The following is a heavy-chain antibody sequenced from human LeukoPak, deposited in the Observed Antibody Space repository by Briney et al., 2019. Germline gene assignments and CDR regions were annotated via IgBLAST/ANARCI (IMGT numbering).Heavy chain of an antibody. CDR2: FHTEDGET. CDR3: ATVPIFVVVISQNWFAL. V-gene: IGHV1-24*01. Sequence: ASVKVSCKVSAHTPTELSMDWVRQAPGKGREWMGGFHTEDGETIYAQKMQGRLTMTEDTYTHTAYMEPSRLRSQHTGLYFCATVPIFVVVISQNWFALGGQGTLVPVSS. J-gene: IGHJ5*02. D-gene: IGHD3-3*01. CDR1: AHTPTELS.